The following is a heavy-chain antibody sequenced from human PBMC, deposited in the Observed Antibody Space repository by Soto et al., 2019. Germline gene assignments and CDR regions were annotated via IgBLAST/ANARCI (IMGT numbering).Heavy chain of an antibody. CDR2: IYYSGST. CDR1: GGSVSSGSYY. V-gene: IGHV4-61*01. J-gene: IGHJ4*02. D-gene: IGHD3-10*01. Sequence: SETLSLTCTVSGGSVSSGSYYWSWIRQPPGKGLEWIGYIYYSGSTNYNPSLKSRVTISVDTSKNQFSLRLSSVTAADTAVYYCSRVDPGETSPFDHWGQGTLVTVSS. CDR3: SRVDPGETSPFDH.